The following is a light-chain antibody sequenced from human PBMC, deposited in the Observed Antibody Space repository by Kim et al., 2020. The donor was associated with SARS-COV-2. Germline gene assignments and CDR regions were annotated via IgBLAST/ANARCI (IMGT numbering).Light chain of an antibody. CDR2: SNN. J-gene: IGLJ3*02. CDR3: AAWDDSLNGVV. V-gene: IGLV1-44*01. Sequence: RVTISCSGSSSNIGSNTVNWYQPFPRTAPKLLIYSNNQRPSGVPDRFSGSKSGTSASLAISGLQSEDEADYYCAAWDDSLNGVVFGGGTQLTVL. CDR1: SSNIGSNT.